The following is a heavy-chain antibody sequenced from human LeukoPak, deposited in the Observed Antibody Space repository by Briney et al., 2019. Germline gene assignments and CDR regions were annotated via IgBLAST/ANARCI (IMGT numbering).Heavy chain of an antibody. CDR2: IPYDGLNK. V-gene: IGHV3-30*18. CDR3: AKDARVGGGYFDY. CDR1: GFTFSTYA. Sequence: GGSLRLSCAASGFTFSTYAMHWVRQAPGKGLEWMAVIPYDGLNKYYADSVRGRFTISRDNSKNTLYLQMNSLRAEDTAVYYCAKDARVGGGYFDYWGQGNLVTVSS. J-gene: IGHJ4*02. D-gene: IGHD1-26*01.